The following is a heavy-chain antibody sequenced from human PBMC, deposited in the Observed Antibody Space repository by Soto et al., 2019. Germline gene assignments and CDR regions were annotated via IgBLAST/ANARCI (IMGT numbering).Heavy chain of an antibody. D-gene: IGHD1-26*01. J-gene: IGHJ6*02. CDR1: GFTFSSYS. Sequence: GSLGLSCAASGFTFSSYSMNWVRQAAGKGLEWVSSISSSSSYIYYADSVKGRFTISRDNAKNSLYLQMNSLRAEDTAVYYCARDYSGSYYGNYYYYGMDVWGQGTTVTVSS. CDR2: ISSSSSYI. CDR3: ARDYSGSYYGNYYYYGMDV. V-gene: IGHV3-21*01.